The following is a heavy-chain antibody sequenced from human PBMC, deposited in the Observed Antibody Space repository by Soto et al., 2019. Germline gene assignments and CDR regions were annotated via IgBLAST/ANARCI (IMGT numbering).Heavy chain of an antibody. Sequence: PSETLSLTCTVSGGSISSGTYYWSWIRQHPGKGLEWIGYIYYSGSTNYNPSLKSRVIISVDTSKNQFSLKLCSVTAADTAVYYCASGELDILTGYGIWGQGTMVTVSS. J-gene: IGHJ3*02. CDR1: GGSISSGTYY. D-gene: IGHD3-9*01. V-gene: IGHV4-31*03. CDR3: ASGELDILTGYGI. CDR2: IYYSGST.